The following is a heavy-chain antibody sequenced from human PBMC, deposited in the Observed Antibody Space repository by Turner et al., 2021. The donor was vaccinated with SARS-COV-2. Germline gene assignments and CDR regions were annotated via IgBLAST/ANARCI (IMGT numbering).Heavy chain of an antibody. CDR1: GVSITSTKFF. D-gene: IGHD3-22*01. CDR3: ARLYHHDTSGVDF. V-gene: IGHV4-39*01. J-gene: IGHJ4*02. CDR2: FSYSGST. Sequence: QVPLQESGTGLVKPSETLSLSCTVSGVSITSTKFFWGWIRQSPGKGLEWMGTFSYSGSTFYNPSFKVRVTMSADPSKRQFVLRLTSVTAADTAVYYCARLYHHDTSGVDFWGQGTQVTVSS.